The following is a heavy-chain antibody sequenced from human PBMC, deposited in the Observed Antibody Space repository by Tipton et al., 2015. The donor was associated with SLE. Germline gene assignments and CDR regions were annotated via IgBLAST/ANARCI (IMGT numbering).Heavy chain of an antibody. V-gene: IGHV4-59*12. Sequence: TLSLTCTISSGSISTYHWSWLRQPPGKGLEWIGYIHHSGSINYNPSLRSRVTISVDTSKNQFSLKLSSVTAADTAVYYCAGVSRDAFEIWGQGTMVTVSS. D-gene: IGHD5/OR15-5a*01. CDR2: IHHSGSI. J-gene: IGHJ3*02. CDR1: SGSISTYH. CDR3: AGVSRDAFEI.